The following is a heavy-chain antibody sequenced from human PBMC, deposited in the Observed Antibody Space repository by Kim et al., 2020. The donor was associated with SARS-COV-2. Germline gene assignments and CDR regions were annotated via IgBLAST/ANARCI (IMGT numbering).Heavy chain of an antibody. CDR2: IYYSGST. CDR1: GGSVSSGSYY. V-gene: IGHV4-61*01. CDR3: ARETYYYDSSGYYFRYYYGMDV. D-gene: IGHD3-22*01. J-gene: IGHJ6*02. Sequence: SETLSLTCTVSGGSVSSGSYYWSWIRQPPGKGLEWIGYIYYSGSTNYNPSLKSRVIISVDTSKNQFSLKLSSVTAADTAVYYCARETYYYDSSGYYFRYYYGMDVWGQGTTVTVSS.